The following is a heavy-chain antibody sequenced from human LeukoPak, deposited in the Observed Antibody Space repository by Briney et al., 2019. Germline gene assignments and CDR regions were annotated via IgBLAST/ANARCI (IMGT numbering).Heavy chain of an antibody. J-gene: IGHJ5*02. CDR1: GYTLTELS. CDR2: FDPEEGET. CDR3: AALGELYWFDP. D-gene: IGHD3-10*01. V-gene: IGHV1-24*01. Sequence: ASVKVSCKVSGYTLTELSMHWVRQAPGKGLEWMGYFDPEEGETISAQKFQGRVTMTEDTSTDTACMELSSLRSDDTAVYYCAALGELYWFDPWGQGTLVTVSS.